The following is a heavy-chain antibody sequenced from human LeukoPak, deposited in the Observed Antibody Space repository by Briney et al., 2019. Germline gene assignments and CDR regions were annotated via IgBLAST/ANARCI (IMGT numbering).Heavy chain of an antibody. V-gene: IGHV1-2*06. J-gene: IGHJ3*02. CDR2: INPNSGGT. CDR1: GYTFTGYY. CDR3: ARESPSGYSYGNDAFDI. D-gene: IGHD5-18*01. Sequence: ASVKVSCKASGYTFTGYYMHWVRQAPGQGLEWMGRINPNSGGTNYAQKFQGRVTMTRDTSISTAYMELSRLRSEDTAVYYCARESPSGYSYGNDAFDIWGQGTMVTVSS.